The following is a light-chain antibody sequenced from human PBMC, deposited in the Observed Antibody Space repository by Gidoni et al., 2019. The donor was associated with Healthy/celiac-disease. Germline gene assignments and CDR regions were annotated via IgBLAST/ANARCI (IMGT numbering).Light chain of an antibody. CDR2: GAA. V-gene: IGKV3-15*01. Sequence: EIVMTQSPATLSVSPGERATLSCRASPSGSSNLGWYQQKPGQAPRLLIYGAATRATGILATISGSGAGAEVTLTISSRQSEDFAVYYCQQYNNWIMCSFGQGTKLEIK. J-gene: IGKJ2*04. CDR1: PSGSSN. CDR3: QQYNNWIMCS.